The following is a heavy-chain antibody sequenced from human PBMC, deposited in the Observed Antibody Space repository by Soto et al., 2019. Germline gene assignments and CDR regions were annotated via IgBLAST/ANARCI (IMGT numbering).Heavy chain of an antibody. Sequence: GASVKVSCKASGYTFTSYYMHWVRQAPGQGLEWMGIINPSGGSTSYAQKFQGRVTMTRDTSTSTVYMELSSLRSEDTAVYYCAADPTYYDILTGHDAFDIWGQGTMVTVSS. CDR1: GYTFTSYY. J-gene: IGHJ3*02. CDR3: AADPTYYDILTGHDAFDI. CDR2: INPSGGST. V-gene: IGHV1-46*01. D-gene: IGHD3-9*01.